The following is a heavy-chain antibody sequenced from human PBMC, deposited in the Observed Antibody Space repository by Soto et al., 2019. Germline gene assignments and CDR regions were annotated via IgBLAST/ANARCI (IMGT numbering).Heavy chain of an antibody. D-gene: IGHD3-9*01. V-gene: IGHV4-39*01. CDR3: ARHVVGIPPITIFYHFDY. CDR1: GGSISSSSYY. J-gene: IGHJ4*02. CDR2: IYYSGST. Sequence: SETLSLTCTVSGGSISSSSYYWGWIRQPPGKGLEWIGSIYYSGSTYYNPSLKSRVTISVDTSKNQFSLKLSSVTAADTALYYCARHVVGIPPITIFYHFDYWGQGTLVTVS.